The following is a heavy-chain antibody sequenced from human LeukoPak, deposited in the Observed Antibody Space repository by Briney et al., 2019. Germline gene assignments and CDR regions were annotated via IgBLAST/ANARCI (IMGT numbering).Heavy chain of an antibody. CDR1: GGSFSGYY. Sequence: SETLSLTCAVYGGSFSGYYWSWIRQPPGKGLKWIGEINHSGSTNYNPSLKSRVTISVDTSKNQFSLKLSSVTAADTAVYYCAREGFMVRGVIFWFDPWGQGTLVTVSS. V-gene: IGHV4-34*01. CDR3: AREGFMVRGVIFWFDP. CDR2: INHSGST. D-gene: IGHD3-10*01. J-gene: IGHJ5*02.